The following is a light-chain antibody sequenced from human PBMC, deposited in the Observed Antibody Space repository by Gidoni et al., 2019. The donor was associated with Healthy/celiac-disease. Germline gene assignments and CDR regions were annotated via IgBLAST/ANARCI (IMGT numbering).Light chain of an antibody. J-gene: IGKJ1*01. CDR1: QDISNY. CDR3: QQYDNLPTWT. CDR2: DAS. V-gene: IGKV1-33*01. Sequence: DIQMTQSPSSLSASVGDRVTITCQASQDISNYLNWYQQKLGKAPKLLIYDASNLETGVPSRFSGSGSGTDFTFTISSLQPEDIATYYCQQYDNLPTWTFGQGTKVEIK.